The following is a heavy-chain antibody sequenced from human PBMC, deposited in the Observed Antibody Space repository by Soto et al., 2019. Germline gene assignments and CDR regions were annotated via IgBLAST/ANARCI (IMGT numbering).Heavy chain of an antibody. CDR2: ISYDGSNK. J-gene: IGHJ4*02. CDR3: AKGILWFGEGSHYFDY. CDR1: GFTFSSYG. D-gene: IGHD3-10*01. V-gene: IGHV3-30*18. Sequence: VQLVESGGGVVQPGRSLRLSCAASGFTFSSYGMHWVRQAPGKGLEWVAVISYDGSNKYYADSVKGRFTISRDNSKNTLYLQMNSLRAEDTAVYYCAKGILWFGEGSHYFDYWGQGTLVTVSS.